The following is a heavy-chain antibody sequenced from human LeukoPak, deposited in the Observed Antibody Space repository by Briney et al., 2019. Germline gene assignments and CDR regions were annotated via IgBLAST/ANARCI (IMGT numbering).Heavy chain of an antibody. CDR2: IYYSGNT. J-gene: IGHJ4*02. CDR3: ARRKSFYDSSGYFDH. Sequence: PSETLSLTCTVSGGSISSSSYYWGWVRQPPGKGLGWIGSIYYSGNTYYNPSLKSRVTIAVDMSKNQFSLTLNSVTAADTAVYYCARRKSFYDSSGYFDHWGRGTLVTVSA. D-gene: IGHD3-22*01. CDR1: GGSISSSSYY. V-gene: IGHV4-39*01.